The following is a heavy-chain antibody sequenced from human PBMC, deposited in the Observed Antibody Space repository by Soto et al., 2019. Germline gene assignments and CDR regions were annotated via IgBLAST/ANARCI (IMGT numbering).Heavy chain of an antibody. CDR3: ARILNYCSGGSCYPIGKYYYGMDV. J-gene: IGHJ6*02. Sequence: ASVKVSCKASGYTFTSYGISWVRQAPGQGLEWMGWISAYNGNTNYAQKLQGRVTMTTDTSTSTAYMELRSLRSDDTAVYYCARILNYCSGGSCYPIGKYYYGMDVWGQGTTVTVSS. CDR1: GYTFTSYG. D-gene: IGHD2-15*01. V-gene: IGHV1-18*01. CDR2: ISAYNGNT.